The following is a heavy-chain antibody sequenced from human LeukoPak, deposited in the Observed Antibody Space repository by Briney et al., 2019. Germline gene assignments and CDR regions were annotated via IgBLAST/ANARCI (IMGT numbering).Heavy chain of an antibody. CDR3: VREEGGYFDY. J-gene: IGHJ4*02. Sequence: GRSLRLSCAASGFTFSSYGVHWVRQAPGKGLEWVAVISYDGSNKYYADSVKGRFTISRDNSKNTLYLQMNSLRAEDTAVYYCVREEGGYFDYWGQGTLVTVSS. CDR2: ISYDGSNK. D-gene: IGHD3-16*01. CDR1: GFTFSSYG. V-gene: IGHV3-30*03.